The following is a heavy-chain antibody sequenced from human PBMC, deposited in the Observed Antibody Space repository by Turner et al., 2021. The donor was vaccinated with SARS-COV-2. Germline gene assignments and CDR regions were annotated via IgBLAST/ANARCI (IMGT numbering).Heavy chain of an antibody. CDR3: AGEVVVLATTHYGMDV. V-gene: IGHV4-39*01. Sequence: QLQLQESGPGLVKPSETLSLTYTVSGGSISSSSYYWGWIRQPPGKGLEWIASIYYSGSTYYNPSLKSRVTISVDTSKNQFSLKLSSVTAADTAVYYCAGEVVVLATTHYGMDVWGQGTTVTVSS. CDR1: GGSISSSSYY. CDR2: IYYSGST. D-gene: IGHD2-21*01. J-gene: IGHJ6*02.